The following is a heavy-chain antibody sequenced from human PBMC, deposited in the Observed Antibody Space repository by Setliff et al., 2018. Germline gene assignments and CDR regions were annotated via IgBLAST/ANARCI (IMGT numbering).Heavy chain of an antibody. Sequence: GASVKVSCKASGGTFSSYAISWVRQAPGQGLEWMGRIIPIFGTANYAQKFQGRVTITADKSTSTAYMELNSLKTEDTAVYYCTTDGRQDPYYYMDVWGKGTTVTVSS. CDR1: GGTFSSYA. J-gene: IGHJ6*03. CDR3: TTDGRQDPYYYMDV. CDR2: IIPIFGTA. V-gene: IGHV1-69*06. D-gene: IGHD2-15*01.